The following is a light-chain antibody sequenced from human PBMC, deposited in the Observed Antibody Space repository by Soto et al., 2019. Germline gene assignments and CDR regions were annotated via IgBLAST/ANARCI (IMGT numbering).Light chain of an antibody. CDR2: WAS. V-gene: IGKV4-1*01. J-gene: IGKJ2*01. CDR3: QQYYSTPHP. CDR1: QSVLYSSNNKNY. Sequence: DIVMTQSPDSLAVSLGERATINCKSSQSVLYSSNNKNYLAWYQQKPGQPPKLLIYWASTRASGVPDRFSGSGYGTDFALTISSLQAEDVAVYYCQQYYSTPHPCGQGTKLEIK.